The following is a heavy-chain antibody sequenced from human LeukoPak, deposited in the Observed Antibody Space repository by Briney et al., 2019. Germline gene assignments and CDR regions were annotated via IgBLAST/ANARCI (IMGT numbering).Heavy chain of an antibody. V-gene: IGHV3-30-3*01. CDR1: GFTFSSYA. J-gene: IGHJ4*02. D-gene: IGHD3-16*02. CDR3: ARDRGRMITFGGVIVN. CDR2: ISYDGSNK. Sequence: GGSLRLSCAASGFTFSSYAMHWVRQAPGKGLEWVAVISYDGSNKYYADSVKGRFTISRDNSKNTLYLHMNSLRAEDTAVYYCARDRGRMITFGGVIVNWGQGTLVTVSS.